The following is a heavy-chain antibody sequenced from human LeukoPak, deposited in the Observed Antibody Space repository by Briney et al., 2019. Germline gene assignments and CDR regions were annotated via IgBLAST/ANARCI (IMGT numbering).Heavy chain of an antibody. V-gene: IGHV4-34*01. Sequence: PSETLSLTCAVYGGSFSTYYWSWIRQSPGKGLEWIAEINHRGDTNYNPSVKSRVTISVDTSKSQFSLKVSSLTAADTVVYYCARGPTISETGYFDYWGQGTLVTVSS. CDR3: ARGPTISETGYFDY. D-gene: IGHD1-1*01. J-gene: IGHJ4*03. CDR1: GGSFSTYY. CDR2: INHRGDT.